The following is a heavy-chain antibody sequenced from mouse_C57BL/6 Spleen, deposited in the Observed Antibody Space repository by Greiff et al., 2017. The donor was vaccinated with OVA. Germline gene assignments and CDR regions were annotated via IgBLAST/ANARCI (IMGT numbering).Heavy chain of an antibody. D-gene: IGHD2-1*01. CDR1: GFTFSSYA. V-gene: IGHV5-4*01. Sequence: DVQLVESGGGLVKPGGSLKLSCAASGFTFSSYAMSWVRQTPEKRLEWVATISDGGSYTYYPDNVKGRFTITRDNAKNNLYLQMSHLKSEDTAVDYCARDARPYGTPMDYWGQGTSVTVSS. CDR3: ARDARPYGTPMDY. J-gene: IGHJ4*01. CDR2: ISDGGSYT.